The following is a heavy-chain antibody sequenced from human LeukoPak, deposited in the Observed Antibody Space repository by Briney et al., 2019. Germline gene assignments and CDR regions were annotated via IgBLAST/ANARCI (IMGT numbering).Heavy chain of an antibody. CDR2: IYYSGST. CDR3: ARDASGSYLSWFDP. CDR1: GGSISSYY. V-gene: IGHV4-59*12. Sequence: SETLSLTCTVSGGSISSYYWSWIRQPPGKGLEWIGYIYYSGSTKYNPSLKSRVTVSVDTSKNQFSLKLSSVTAADTAVYYCARDASGSYLSWFDPWGQGTLVTVSS. J-gene: IGHJ5*02. D-gene: IGHD3-10*01.